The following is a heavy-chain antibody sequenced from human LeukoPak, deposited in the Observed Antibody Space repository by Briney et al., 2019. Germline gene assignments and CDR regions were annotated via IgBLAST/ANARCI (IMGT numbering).Heavy chain of an antibody. D-gene: IGHD4-17*01. Sequence: GGSLRLSCAASGFTVSSNYMSWVRQAPGKGLEWVSVIYSGGSTYYADSVKGRFTISRDNSKNTLYLQMNSLRAEDTAVYYCARGKRDYDHDYWGQGTLVTVSS. V-gene: IGHV3-66*01. CDR3: ARGKRDYDHDY. J-gene: IGHJ4*02. CDR1: GFTVSSNY. CDR2: IYSGGST.